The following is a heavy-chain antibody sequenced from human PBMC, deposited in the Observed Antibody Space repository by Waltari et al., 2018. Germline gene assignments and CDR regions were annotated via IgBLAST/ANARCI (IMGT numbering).Heavy chain of an antibody. J-gene: IGHJ5*01. Sequence: QVQLVQSGAEVKKPGASVKVSCKASGYTFTGYYMHWVRQAPGQGLEWMGWINPNSGGTNYAQEFQGRVTMTRDTSISTAYMELSRLRSDDTAVYYCARDYLQPTVGATHNWFDPWGKGTTVTVSS. CDR3: ARDYLQPTVGATHNWFDP. CDR1: GYTFTGYY. D-gene: IGHD1-26*01. V-gene: IGHV1-2*02. CDR2: INPNSGGT.